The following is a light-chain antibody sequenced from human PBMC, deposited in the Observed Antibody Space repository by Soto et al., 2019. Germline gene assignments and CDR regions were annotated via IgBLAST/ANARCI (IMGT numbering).Light chain of an antibody. Sequence: QSVLTQPPSASGTPGQRVTISCSGSNSNIGSKSVNWYQQLPGTAPKLLIDSNNERPSGVPDRFSGSKSGTSASLAISGLQSEDEADYSCCSYADNFSYVFGTGTKVTVL. V-gene: IGLV1-44*01. CDR1: NSNIGSKS. CDR3: CSYADNFSYV. CDR2: SNN. J-gene: IGLJ1*01.